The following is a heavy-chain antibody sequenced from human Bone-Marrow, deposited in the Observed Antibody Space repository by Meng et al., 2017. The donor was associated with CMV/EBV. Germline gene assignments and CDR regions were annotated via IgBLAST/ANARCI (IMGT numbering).Heavy chain of an antibody. V-gene: IGHV3-20*04. Sequence: GESLKISCAASGFTFDDYGMSWVRQAPGKGLEWVSGINWNGGSTGYADSVKGLFTISRDNSKDTLYLQMNSLRAEDTAVYYCVKNWGSWGQGTLVTVSS. CDR3: VKNWGS. D-gene: IGHD3-16*01. CDR1: GFTFDDYG. J-gene: IGHJ5*02. CDR2: INWNGGST.